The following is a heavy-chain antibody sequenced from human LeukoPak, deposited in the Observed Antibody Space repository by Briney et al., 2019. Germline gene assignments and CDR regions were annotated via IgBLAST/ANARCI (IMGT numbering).Heavy chain of an antibody. V-gene: IGHV3-9*01. Sequence: GGSLRLSCAASGFTFDDYAMHWVRQAPGKGLEWVSGISWNSGSIGYADSVKGRFTISRDNAKNSLYLQMNSLRAEDTALYYCAKVAVAGRDYSWFDPWGQGTLVTVSS. D-gene: IGHD6-19*01. CDR1: GFTFDDYA. CDR2: ISWNSGSI. CDR3: AKVAVAGRDYSWFDP. J-gene: IGHJ5*02.